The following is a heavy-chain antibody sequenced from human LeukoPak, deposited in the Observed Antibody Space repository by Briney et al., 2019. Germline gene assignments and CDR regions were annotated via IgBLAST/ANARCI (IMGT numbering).Heavy chain of an antibody. Sequence: WRTLRLSCAASGFTFSSYDMHWIRQAPGKGLEWMADISYDGSNKYYADSVTGRFTISRDNSKNSLYLKMNSLRAEDTAVYYCAKDPGDSNGYYYFTYYYYGMDVWGQGTTVTVSS. CDR3: AKDPGDSNGYYYFTYYYYGMDV. J-gene: IGHJ6*02. D-gene: IGHD3-22*01. CDR2: ISYDGSNK. CDR1: GFTFSSYD. V-gene: IGHV3-30*18.